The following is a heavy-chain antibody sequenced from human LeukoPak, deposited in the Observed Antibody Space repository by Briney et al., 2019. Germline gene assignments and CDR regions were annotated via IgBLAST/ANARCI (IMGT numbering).Heavy chain of an antibody. CDR1: GGSISSDSYY. D-gene: IGHD6-13*01. CDR3: ARQQIAAARFDD. V-gene: IGHV4-39*01. CDR2: IYSGGST. Sequence: SETLSLTCTVSGGSISSDSYYWGWIRQPPGKGLEWIGSIYSGGSTYYNPPLKSRVIISVDTSKNQFSLKVSSVTAADTAVYYCARQQIAAARFDDWGQGTLATVSS. J-gene: IGHJ4*02.